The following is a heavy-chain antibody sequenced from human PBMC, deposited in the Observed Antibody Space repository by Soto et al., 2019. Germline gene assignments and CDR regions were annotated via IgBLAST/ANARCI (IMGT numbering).Heavy chain of an antibody. V-gene: IGHV2-26*04. CDR1: GFSLSNAGLG. J-gene: IGHJ5*02. CDR2: IFSNDEK. D-gene: IGHD6-13*01. Sequence: QVTVKESGPVLVKPTETLTLTCTVSGFSLSNAGLGVSWIRQPPGKALEWLAHIFSNDEKSYSTSLKSRLTICKDTSKSQVVLTMTNMDPVDTATYYCASTYSTSWYWFDPWGQGTLVTVSS. CDR3: ASTYSTSWYWFDP.